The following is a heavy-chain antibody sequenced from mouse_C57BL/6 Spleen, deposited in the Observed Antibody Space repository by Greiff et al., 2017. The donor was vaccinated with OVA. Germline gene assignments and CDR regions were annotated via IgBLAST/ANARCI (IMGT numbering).Heavy chain of an antibody. J-gene: IGHJ3*01. CDR3: TKESWHDYDVLAWFAY. V-gene: IGHV5-9-1*02. D-gene: IGHD2-4*01. Sequence: EVKLVESGEGLVKPGGSLKLSCAASGFTFSSYAMSWVRQTPEKRLEWVAYISSGGDYIYYADTVKGRFTISRDNARNTLYLQMSSLKSEDTAMYYCTKESWHDYDVLAWFAYWGQGTLVTVSA. CDR1: GFTFSSYA. CDR2: ISSGGDYI.